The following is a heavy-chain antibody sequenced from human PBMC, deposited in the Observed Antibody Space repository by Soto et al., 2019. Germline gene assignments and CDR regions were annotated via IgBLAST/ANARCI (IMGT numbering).Heavy chain of an antibody. CDR1: GGSISSSSYY. CDR3: SRHRTKTFGVATGWFDP. V-gene: IGHV4-39*01. CDR2: IYYSGST. J-gene: IGHJ5*02. D-gene: IGHD3-3*01. Sequence: PSETLSLTCTVSGGSISSSSYYWGWIRQPPGKGLEWIGSIYYSGSTYYNPSLKSRVTISVDTSKNQFSLKLSSVTAADTAVYYCSRHRTKTFGVATGWFDPWGQGTLVTVSS.